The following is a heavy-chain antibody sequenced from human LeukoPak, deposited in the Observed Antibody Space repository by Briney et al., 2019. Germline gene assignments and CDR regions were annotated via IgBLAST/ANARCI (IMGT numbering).Heavy chain of an antibody. CDR2: IYSDGNTT. J-gene: IGHJ4*02. CDR1: GFTFSSYW. V-gene: IGHV3-74*01. Sequence: GGSLRLSCAASGFTFSSYWMHWVRQAPGKGLVWVSRIYSDGNTTNYADSVKGRFTISRGNAKNTLYLQMNSPRAEDTAVYYCARDQGSTSRGIDYWGQGTLVTVSS. D-gene: IGHD2-2*01. CDR3: ARDQGSTSRGIDY.